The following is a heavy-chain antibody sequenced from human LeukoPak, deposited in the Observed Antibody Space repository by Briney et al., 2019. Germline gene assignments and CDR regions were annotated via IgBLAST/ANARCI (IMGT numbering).Heavy chain of an antibody. Sequence: SETLSLTCTISGGSINYWGWIRQPPGKGLEWIGYSHNSGDTNYNPSLKSRATILLDTSKNDFSLKLSSVTAADTAVYYCARWRIAALASDYWGQGTLVTVSS. CDR2: SHNSGDT. D-gene: IGHD6-6*01. CDR3: ARWRIAALASDY. V-gene: IGHV4-59*01. CDR1: GGSINY. J-gene: IGHJ4*02.